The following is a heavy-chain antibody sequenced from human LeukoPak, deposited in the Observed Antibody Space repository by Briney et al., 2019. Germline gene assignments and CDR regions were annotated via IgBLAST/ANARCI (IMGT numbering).Heavy chain of an antibody. CDR3: ARDLGPLGQWLVREGRAFDI. D-gene: IGHD6-19*01. J-gene: IGHJ3*02. CDR2: INTNTGNP. V-gene: IGHV7-4-1*02. Sequence: EASVKVSCKASGYTFTSYAMNWVRQAPGQGLEWMGWINTNTGNPTYAQGFTGRFVFSLDTSVSTAYLQISSLKAEDTAVYYCARDLGPLGQWLVREGRAFDIWGQGTMVTVSS. CDR1: GYTFTSYA.